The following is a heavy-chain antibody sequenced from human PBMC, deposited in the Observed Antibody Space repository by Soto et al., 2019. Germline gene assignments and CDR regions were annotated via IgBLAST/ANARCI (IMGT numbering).Heavy chain of an antibody. V-gene: IGHV3-48*03. CDR1: GFTFSSYE. J-gene: IGHJ6*02. CDR2: ISSSGSTI. D-gene: IGHD4-4*01. Sequence: EVQLVESGGGLVQPGGSLRLSCAASGFTFSSYEMNWVRQAPGKGLEWVSYISSSGSTIYYADSVKGRFTISRDNSKNSVYLQMNSLRAEDTAVYYCAREQVTPVTFYYYYYGMDVWGQGTTVTVSS. CDR3: AREQVTPVTFYYYYYGMDV.